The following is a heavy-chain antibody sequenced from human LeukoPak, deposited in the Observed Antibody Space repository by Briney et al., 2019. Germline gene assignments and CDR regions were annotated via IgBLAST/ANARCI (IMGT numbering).Heavy chain of an antibody. CDR2: IYYTGST. CDR3: ARTGGTFYFYYYMDV. V-gene: IGHV4-39*07. J-gene: IGHJ6*03. CDR1: GGSIRTTSYY. Sequence: SETLSLTCTVSGGSIRTTSYYWGWVRQPPGKGLEWIGSIYYTGSTYYNPSLKSRVTISIDTSKNQFSLKLRSVTAADTAVYSCARTGGTFYFYYYMDVWGKGTTVTVPS.